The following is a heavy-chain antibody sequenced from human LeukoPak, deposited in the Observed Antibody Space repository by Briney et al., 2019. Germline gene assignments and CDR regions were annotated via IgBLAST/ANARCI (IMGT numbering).Heavy chain of an antibody. CDR2: INNDGRST. D-gene: IGHD2-15*01. Sequence: GGSLRLSCAVSGFTFSSIWMHWVRQAPGKGLVWVSRINNDGRSTNYADSVKGRFTIYRDNAKNTLYLQMNSRRAEDTAVYYCARGLWTVGAAAYGYWGLGTLVTVSS. CDR3: ARGLWTVGAAAYGY. J-gene: IGHJ4*02. CDR1: GFTFSSIW. V-gene: IGHV3-74*01.